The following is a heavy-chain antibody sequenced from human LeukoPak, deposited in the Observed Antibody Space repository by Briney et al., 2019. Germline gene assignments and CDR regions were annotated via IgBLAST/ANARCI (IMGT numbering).Heavy chain of an antibody. J-gene: IGHJ5*02. Sequence: SGTLSLTCTVSGGSISSYYWIWIRQPPGKGLEWIGYIYYSGSTNCNPSLKSRVTISVDASKNQFSLKLSSVTAADTAVYYCARVGYNILTGYYPFDPWGQGTLVTVSS. CDR2: IYYSGST. CDR3: ARVGYNILTGYYPFDP. CDR1: GGSISSYY. V-gene: IGHV4-59*01. D-gene: IGHD3-9*01.